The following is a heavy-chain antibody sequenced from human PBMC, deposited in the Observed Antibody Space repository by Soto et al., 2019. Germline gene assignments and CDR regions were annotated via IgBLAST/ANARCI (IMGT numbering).Heavy chain of an antibody. J-gene: IGHJ6*02. D-gene: IGHD3-10*01. CDR3: ASDMYGDYGHYYGMDV. Sequence: GGSLRLSCAASGFTFDDYAMHWVRQAPGRGLVWLSRIDIDGSGATYADSVKGRFTISRDNAKNTLYLQMNSLRVEDTAVYYCASDMYGDYGHYYGMDVWGQGTTVTVSS. V-gene: IGHV3-74*01. CDR2: IDIDGSGA. CDR1: GFTFDDYA.